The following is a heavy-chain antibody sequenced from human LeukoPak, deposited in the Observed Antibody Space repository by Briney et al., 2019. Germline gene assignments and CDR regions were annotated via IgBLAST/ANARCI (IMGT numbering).Heavy chain of an antibody. Sequence: ASVKVSCKASGYTFTSYGISWVRQAPGQGLEWMGWISAYNGNTNYAQKLQGRVTMTTDTSTSTAYMELRSLRSDDTAVCYCARDSRGYSYGARAFDIWGQGTMVTVSS. CDR1: GYTFTSYG. J-gene: IGHJ3*02. D-gene: IGHD5-18*01. CDR3: ARDSRGYSYGARAFDI. CDR2: ISAYNGNT. V-gene: IGHV1-18*01.